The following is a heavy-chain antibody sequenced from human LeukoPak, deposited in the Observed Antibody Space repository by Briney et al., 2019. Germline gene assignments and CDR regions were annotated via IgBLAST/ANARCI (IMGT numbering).Heavy chain of an antibody. CDR2: INPNSGGT. Sequence: ASVKVSCKASGYTFIAYYMHWVRQAPGQGLEWMGWINPNSGGTNYAQKFQVRVTMTRDTSISTAYMEVIKLTSDDTAVYYCARDRREVYYYGSGTFKFGENFFDSWGQGTLVTVSS. CDR1: GYTFIAYY. J-gene: IGHJ4*02. D-gene: IGHD3-10*01. V-gene: IGHV1-2*02. CDR3: ARDRREVYYYGSGTFKFGENFFDS.